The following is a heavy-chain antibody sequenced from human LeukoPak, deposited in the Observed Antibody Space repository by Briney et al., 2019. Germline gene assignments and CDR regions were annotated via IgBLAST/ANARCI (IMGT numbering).Heavy chain of an antibody. CDR3: ATGYCSSTSCYDYYYYMDV. CDR1: GYTFSNYG. D-gene: IGHD2-2*03. J-gene: IGHJ6*03. V-gene: IGHV1-69*13. Sequence: EASVTVSCKASGYTFSNYGITWVRQAPGQGLEWMGGIIPIFGTANYAQKFQGRVTITADESTSTAYMELSSLRSEDTAVYYCATGYCSSTSCYDYYYYMDVWGKGTTVTVSS. CDR2: IIPIFGTA.